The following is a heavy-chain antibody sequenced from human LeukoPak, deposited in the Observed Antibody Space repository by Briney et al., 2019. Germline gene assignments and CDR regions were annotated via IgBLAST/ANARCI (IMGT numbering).Heavy chain of an antibody. CDR1: GGSISSGGYY. Sequence: PSETLSLTCTVSGGSISSGGYYWSWIRQHPGKGLEWIGYIYYSGSTYYNPSLKSRVTISVDTSKNQFSLKLSSVTAADTAVYFCARRPGSSGYKDIFDIWAQGTSVTVSS. D-gene: IGHD3-22*01. CDR3: ARRPGSSGYKDIFDI. V-gene: IGHV4-31*03. J-gene: IGHJ3*02. CDR2: IYYSGST.